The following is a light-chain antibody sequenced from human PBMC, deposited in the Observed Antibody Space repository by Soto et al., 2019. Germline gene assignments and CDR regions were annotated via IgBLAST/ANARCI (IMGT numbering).Light chain of an antibody. V-gene: IGLV3-1*01. CDR2: QDT. CDR1: KLGNKF. CDR3: QAWDSSTVV. J-gene: IGLJ2*01. Sequence: SYELTLPPSVSVSPGQTATITCSGDKLGNKFASWYQQKPGQSPALVIYQDTKRPSGIPERVSGSNSGNTATLTISGTQALDEADYYCQAWDSSTVVFGGGTKLTVL.